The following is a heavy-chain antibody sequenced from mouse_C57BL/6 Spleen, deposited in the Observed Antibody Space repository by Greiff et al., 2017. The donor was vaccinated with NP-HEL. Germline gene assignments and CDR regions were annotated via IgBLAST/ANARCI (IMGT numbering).Heavy chain of an antibody. Sequence: VQLKQSGPELVKPGASVKIPCKASGYTFTDYNMDWVKQSHGKSLEWIGDINPNNGGTIYNQKFKGKATLTVDKSSSTAYMELRSLTSEDTAVYYCARSGLNLLHFDYWGQGTTLTVSS. CDR3: ARSGLNLLHFDY. D-gene: IGHD1-1*01. J-gene: IGHJ2*01. CDR1: GYTFTDYN. V-gene: IGHV1-18*01. CDR2: INPNNGGT.